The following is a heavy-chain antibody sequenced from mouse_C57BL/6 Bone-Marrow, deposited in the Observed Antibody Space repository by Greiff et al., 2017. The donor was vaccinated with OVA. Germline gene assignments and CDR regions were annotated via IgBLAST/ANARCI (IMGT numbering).Heavy chain of an antibody. CDR2: IYPGSGNT. J-gene: IGHJ4*01. Sequence: SGAELVRPGASVKLSCKASGYTFTDYYINWVKQRPGQGLEWIARIYPGSGNTYYNEKFKGKATLTAEKSSSTAYMQLSSLTSEDSAVYFCATDGYWDYAMDYWGQGTSVTVSS. D-gene: IGHD2-3*01. CDR1: GYTFTDYY. V-gene: IGHV1-76*01. CDR3: ATDGYWDYAMDY.